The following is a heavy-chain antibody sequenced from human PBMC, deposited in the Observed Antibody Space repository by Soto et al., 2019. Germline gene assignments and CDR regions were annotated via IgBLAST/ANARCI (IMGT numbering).Heavy chain of an antibody. V-gene: IGHV3-23*01. J-gene: IGHJ6*02. CDR1: GFTFSTCA. Sequence: GGSLRLSCAASGFTFSTCAMCWVRQAPGKGLEWVSGISGNGVSTYYADPVRGRFTISRDNSKNTLYLQMNSLRAEDTAVYYCAKDLNDILTGYSDYYYGMDVWGQGTTVTVSS. CDR3: AKDLNDILTGYSDYYYGMDV. D-gene: IGHD3-9*01. CDR2: ISGNGVST.